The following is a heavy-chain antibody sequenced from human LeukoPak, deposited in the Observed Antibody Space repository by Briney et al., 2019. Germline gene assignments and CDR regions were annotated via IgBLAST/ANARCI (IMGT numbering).Heavy chain of an antibody. CDR1: GFTFSSYW. J-gene: IGHJ4*02. CDR3: ARDQSLGYCSGDSCFTDY. D-gene: IGHD2-15*01. V-gene: IGHV3-7*01. CDR2: IKQDGSVK. Sequence: PGGSLRLSCAASGFTFSSYWMSWVRQAPGKGLEWVANIKQDGSVKYYVDSVKGRFTISRDNAKNSLYLQMNSLRAEDTAVYFCARDQSLGYCSGDSCFTDYWGQGTLVTVSS.